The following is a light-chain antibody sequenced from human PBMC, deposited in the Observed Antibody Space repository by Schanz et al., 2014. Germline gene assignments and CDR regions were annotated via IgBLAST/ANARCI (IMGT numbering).Light chain of an antibody. CDR1: ISNIGSNT. CDR2: TNN. J-gene: IGLJ3*02. CDR3: STWDDILNGQGV. Sequence: QSVLTQPPSASGTPGQTVTISCSGDISNIGSNTVNWYQQLPGTAPKLLIYTNNQRSSGVPDRFSGSKSGTSASLAISGLQSDDEADYYCSTWDDILNGQGVFGGGTKLTVL. V-gene: IGLV1-44*01.